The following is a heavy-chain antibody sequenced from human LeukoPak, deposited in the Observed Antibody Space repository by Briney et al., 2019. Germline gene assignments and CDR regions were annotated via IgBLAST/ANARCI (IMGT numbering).Heavy chain of an antibody. CDR3: ARVTEYSTAGMRY. Sequence: GGSLSLSCAASGFTFSNYWMHWVRQVPGKGLVWLSRISSDGSTTTYADSVKGRFTISRDNAKNTMYLQMNSLRAEDTALYYCARVTEYSTAGMRYWGQGTLVTVSS. CDR1: GFTFSNYW. J-gene: IGHJ4*02. D-gene: IGHD6-13*01. V-gene: IGHV3-74*01. CDR2: ISSDGSTT.